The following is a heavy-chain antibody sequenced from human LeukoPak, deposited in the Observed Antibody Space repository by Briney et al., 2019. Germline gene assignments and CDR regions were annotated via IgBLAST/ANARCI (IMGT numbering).Heavy chain of an antibody. CDR1: GGSIGSHY. V-gene: IGHV4-59*11. CDR2: IYYDGNT. Sequence: SETLSLTSTVSGGSIGSHYWSWIRQPPGKGLEWIGYIYYDGNTNYNPSLKSRVSISVDTSRNQFSLRLTSVTAADTAVYYCARDGSFPGSPNNWLDPWGQGTLVTVSS. CDR3: ARDGSFPGSPNNWLDP. D-gene: IGHD2-2*01. J-gene: IGHJ5*02.